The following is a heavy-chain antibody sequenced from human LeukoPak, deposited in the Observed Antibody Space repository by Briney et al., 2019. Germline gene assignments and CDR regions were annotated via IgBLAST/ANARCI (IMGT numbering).Heavy chain of an antibody. J-gene: IGHJ4*02. CDR1: GFTFSSYA. CDR3: VKDFQPYGDYWI. Sequence: PGGSLRLSCAASGFTFSSYAMNWVRQAPGKGLEWVSAISGSGGSTYYADSVKGRFTISRDKSKNTLYLQMSSLRAEDTALYYCVKDFQPYGDYWIWGQGTLVTVSS. D-gene: IGHD4-17*01. V-gene: IGHV3-23*01. CDR2: ISGSGGST.